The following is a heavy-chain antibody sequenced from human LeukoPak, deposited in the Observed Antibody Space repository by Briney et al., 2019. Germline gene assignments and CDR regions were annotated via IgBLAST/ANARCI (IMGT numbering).Heavy chain of an antibody. CDR2: ISSSSSYI. D-gene: IGHD3-9*01. CDR3: ASLLRYFVMGAAFDI. V-gene: IGHV3-21*01. J-gene: IGHJ3*02. Sequence: PAGSLRLSCAASGFTFSSYSMNWVRQAPGKGLEWVSSISSSSSYIYYADSVKGRFTISRDNAKNSLYLQMNSLRAEDTAVYYCASLLRYFVMGAAFDIWGQGTMVTVSS. CDR1: GFTFSSYS.